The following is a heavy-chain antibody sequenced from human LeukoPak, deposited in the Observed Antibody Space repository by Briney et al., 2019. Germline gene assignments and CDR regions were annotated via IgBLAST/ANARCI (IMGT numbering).Heavy chain of an antibody. CDR1: GGTFNSYA. CDR2: IIPIFGTA. V-gene: IGHV1-69*13. D-gene: IGHD5-18*01. J-gene: IGHJ4*02. CDR3: ATGRDGGYSYGSAFDY. Sequence: SVKVSCKASGGTFNSYAISWVRQAPGQGLEWMGGIIPIFGTANYAQKFQGRVTITADESTSTAYMELSSLRSEDTAVYYCATGRDGGYSYGSAFDYWGQGTLVTVSS.